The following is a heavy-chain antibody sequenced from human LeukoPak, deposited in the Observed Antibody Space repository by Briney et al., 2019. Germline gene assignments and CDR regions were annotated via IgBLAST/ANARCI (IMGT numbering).Heavy chain of an antibody. CDR2: IYYSGNT. V-gene: IGHV4-39*07. D-gene: IGHD3-16*01. CDR3: ARDNDSRDPPHFDY. J-gene: IGHJ4*02. Sequence: SETLSLTCTVSGGSIRSPTYYWGWIRQPPGKGLEWIGSIYYSGNTYYNPSLMSRVTISVDTSKNQFSLKLSSVTAADTAVYYCARDNDSRDPPHFDYWGQGTLVTVSS. CDR1: GGSIRSPTYY.